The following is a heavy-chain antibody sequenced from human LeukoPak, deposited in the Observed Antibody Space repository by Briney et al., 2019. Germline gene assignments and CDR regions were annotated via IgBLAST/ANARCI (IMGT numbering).Heavy chain of an antibody. D-gene: IGHD1-26*01. J-gene: IGHJ6*02. V-gene: IGHV4-59*01. CDR2: INYNGNT. CDR3: ARGRSNYYGMDV. Sequence: PSETLSLTCSVSDGSINSYYWNWIRRPPGKGLEWIGYINYNGNTNYSPSLKSRVTMSVDTSKNLFSLKVSSVTAADTAVYYCARGRSNYYGMDVWGQGTTVTVSS. CDR1: DGSINSYY.